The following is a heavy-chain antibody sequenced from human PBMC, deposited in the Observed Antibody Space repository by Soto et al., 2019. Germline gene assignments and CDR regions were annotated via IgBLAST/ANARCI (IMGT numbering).Heavy chain of an antibody. CDR2: INHSGST. Sequence: QVQLQQWGAGLLKPSETLSLTCAVYGGSFSGYYWSWIRQPPGKGLEWIGEINHSGSTNYNPSLKGRVTISVDTSKDQVSLKLSFGTAAEKAVYFCARSWRYRFGPFDHLGQGTLVTVSS. CDR3: ARSWRYRFGPFDH. J-gene: IGHJ4*02. CDR1: GGSFSGYY. V-gene: IGHV4-34*01. D-gene: IGHD3-16*01.